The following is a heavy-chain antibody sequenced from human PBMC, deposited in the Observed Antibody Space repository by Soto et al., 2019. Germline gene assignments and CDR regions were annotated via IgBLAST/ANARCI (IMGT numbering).Heavy chain of an antibody. CDR1: GFTFRNYV. Sequence: GGSLRLSCVASGFTFRNYVMHWVRQAPGQGLECVASISYEGSNEYYADSVKGRFTISRDKTKNTLYLQMNSLRAEDTAVYYCARDPGGDYYYYFMDVWGQGTTVTVSS. CDR3: ARDPGGDYYYYFMDV. J-gene: IGHJ6*02. CDR2: ISYEGSNE. V-gene: IGHV3-30*03.